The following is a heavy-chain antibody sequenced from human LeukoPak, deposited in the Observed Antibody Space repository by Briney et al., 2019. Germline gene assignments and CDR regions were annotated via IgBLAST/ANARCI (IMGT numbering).Heavy chain of an antibody. Sequence: PGGSLRLSCAASGFTFSSYWMSWVRQAPGKGLEWVANIKQDGSEKYYVDSVKGRFTISRDNAKNSLYLQMNSLRAEDTAVYYCARVVGDYGDYGFSEYFQQWGQGTLVTVSS. CDR3: ARVVGDYGDYGFSEYFQQ. CDR1: GFTFSSYW. D-gene: IGHD4-17*01. J-gene: IGHJ1*01. V-gene: IGHV3-7*01. CDR2: IKQDGSEK.